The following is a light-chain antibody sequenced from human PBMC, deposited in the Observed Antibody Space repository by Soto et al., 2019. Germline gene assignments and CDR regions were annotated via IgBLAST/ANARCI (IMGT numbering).Light chain of an antibody. V-gene: IGKV3-11*01. J-gene: IGKJ5*01. CDR1: QSVSSY. Sequence: LPQSPSSLSVFPAATAALSGRASQSVSSYLAWYQQKPVQARRLLIYDASNRATGIPARFSGSGSGTDFTLTISSLEPEDFAVYYCQQRSNWPITFGQGTRLEIK. CDR3: QQRSNWPIT. CDR2: DAS.